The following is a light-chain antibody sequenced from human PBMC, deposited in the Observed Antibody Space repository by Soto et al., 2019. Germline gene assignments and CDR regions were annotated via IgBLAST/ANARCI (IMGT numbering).Light chain of an antibody. CDR3: QQRSNWPLT. Sequence: EIGLTQSPATLSLSPGERATLSCRASQSVSATYLAWYQQRPAQPPRLLIYYISTRATGIPARFSGSGSGTDFTLTISSLEPEDFAVYYCQQRSNWPLTFGGGTKVDIK. V-gene: IGKV3-11*01. J-gene: IGKJ4*01. CDR1: QSVSATY. CDR2: YIS.